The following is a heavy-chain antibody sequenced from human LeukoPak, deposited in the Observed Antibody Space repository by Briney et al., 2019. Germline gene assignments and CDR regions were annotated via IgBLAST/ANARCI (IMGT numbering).Heavy chain of an antibody. J-gene: IGHJ4*02. D-gene: IGHD3-22*01. V-gene: IGHV3-48*01. CDR2: ISGSSGII. CDR3: ARGSTYYESSGKVPFDY. CDR1: GFTFNTYT. Sequence: PGGSLRLSCAASGFTFNTYTMNWVRQAPGKGLEWVSYISGSSGIIDYADSVRGRFTISRDNAKNSLYLQMNSLRAEDTAVYYCARGSTYYESSGKVPFDYGGQGPLVTVSS.